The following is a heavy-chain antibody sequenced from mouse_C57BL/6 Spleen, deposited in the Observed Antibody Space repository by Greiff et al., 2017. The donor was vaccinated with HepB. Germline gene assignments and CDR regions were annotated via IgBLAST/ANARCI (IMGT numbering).Heavy chain of an antibody. J-gene: IGHJ2*01. D-gene: IGHD2-10*02. V-gene: IGHV1-15*01. CDR3: TRALGYDKYYFDY. Sequence: QVQLQQSGAELVRPGASVTLSCKASGYTFTDYEMHWVKQTPVHGLEWIGAINPETGGTAYNQKFKGKAILTADKSSSTAYMELRSLTSEDSAVYYCTRALGYDKYYFDYWGQGTTLTVSS. CDR1: GYTFTDYE. CDR2: INPETGGT.